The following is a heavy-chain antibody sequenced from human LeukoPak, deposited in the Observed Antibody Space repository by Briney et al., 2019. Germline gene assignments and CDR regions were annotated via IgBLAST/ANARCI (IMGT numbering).Heavy chain of an antibody. J-gene: IGHJ4*02. D-gene: IGHD5-24*01. CDR2: IDTDGSTS. CDR1: GFTFSNSL. V-gene: IGHV3-74*01. Sequence: GGPLRLSCAASGFTFSNSLMPWVRQVPGKGLVWVARIDTDGSTSHYAASVRGRFTISRDNAKNTLYLQMNTLRAEDTAVYYCVRDRDGYNYWGQGTLVTVSS. CDR3: VRDRDGYNY.